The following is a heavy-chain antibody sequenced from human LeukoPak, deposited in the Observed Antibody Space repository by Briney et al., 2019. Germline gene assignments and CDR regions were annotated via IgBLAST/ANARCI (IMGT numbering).Heavy chain of an antibody. D-gene: IGHD2-15*01. V-gene: IGHV4-30-4*01. CDR1: GGPVRSASYY. J-gene: IGHJ3*02. CDR2: IFYSGST. CDR3: ARAEVDIVVVVAASFDI. Sequence: SETLSLTCTVSGGPVRSASYYWRWIRQPRGKGLEWIGYIFYSGSTYYNPSLKSRVTISVDTSKNQFSLKLRSVTAADTAVYYCARAEVDIVVVVAASFDIWGQGTMVTVSS.